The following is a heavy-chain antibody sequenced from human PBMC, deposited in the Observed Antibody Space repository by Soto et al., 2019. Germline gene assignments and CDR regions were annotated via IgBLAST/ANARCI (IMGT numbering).Heavy chain of an antibody. D-gene: IGHD3-10*01. V-gene: IGHV3-7*01. CDR3: ARTPFYYGYNYEDY. CDR1: GFTFSSYW. J-gene: IGHJ4*02. CDR2: IKQDGSEK. Sequence: XXSLRLSCAASGFTFSSYWMRWVLQAPGKGLEWVANIKQDGSEKYYVDSVKGRFTISRDNAKNSLYLQMNSLRDEDTAVYYCARTPFYYGYNYEDYWGQGTLVTVSS.